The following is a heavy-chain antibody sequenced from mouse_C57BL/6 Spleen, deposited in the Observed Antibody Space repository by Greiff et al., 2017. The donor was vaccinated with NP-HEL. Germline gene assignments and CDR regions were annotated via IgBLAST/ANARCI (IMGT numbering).Heavy chain of an antibody. D-gene: IGHD2-4*01. CDR2: LYPGDGDT. Sequence: QVQLQQSGPELVKPGASVKISCKASGYAFSSSWMNWVKQRPGKGLEWIGRLYPGDGDTNYNGKFKGKATLTADKSSSTAYMQLSSLTSEDSAVYFYARRDYYYAMDDWGQGTSVTVSS. V-gene: IGHV1-82*01. CDR1: GYAFSSSW. J-gene: IGHJ4*01. CDR3: ARRDYYYAMDD.